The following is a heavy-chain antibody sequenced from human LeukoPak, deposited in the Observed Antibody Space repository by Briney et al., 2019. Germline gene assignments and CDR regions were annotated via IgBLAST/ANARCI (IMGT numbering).Heavy chain of an antibody. CDR1: GYTFTSYG. J-gene: IGHJ4*02. D-gene: IGHD3-9*01. CDR2: ISAYNGNT. CDR3: AREMMVASLTGLFISLDY. V-gene: IGHV1-18*03. Sequence: ASVKVSCKASGYTFTSYGISWVRQAPGQGLEWMGWISAYNGNTNYAQKLQGRVTVTTDTSTSTAYMELRSLRSDDMAVYYCAREMMVASLTGLFISLDYWGQGTLVTVSS.